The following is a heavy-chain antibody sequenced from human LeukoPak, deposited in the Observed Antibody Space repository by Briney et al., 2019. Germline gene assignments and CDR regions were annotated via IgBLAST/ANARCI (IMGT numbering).Heavy chain of an antibody. CDR2: IYHSGST. CDR1: GVSIFSASYY. CDR3: ARGNGYYRYFDL. D-gene: IGHD4-17*01. J-gene: IGHJ2*01. Sequence: SETLSLTCTVSGVSIFSASYYWSWIRQPPGKGLEWIGYIYHSGSTYYNPSLKSRVTISVDRSKNQFSLKLSSVTAADTAVYYCARGNGYYRYFDLWGRGTLVTVSS. V-gene: IGHV4-30-2*01.